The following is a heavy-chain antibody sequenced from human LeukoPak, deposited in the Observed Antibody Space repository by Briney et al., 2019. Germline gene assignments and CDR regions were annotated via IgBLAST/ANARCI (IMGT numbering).Heavy chain of an antibody. CDR1: GFAFSSYW. V-gene: IGHV3-7*05. Sequence: GGSLRLSCAASGFAFSSYWMSWVRQAPGKGLEWVANIRPDGSEKDYVDPVKGRFTISRDNAKNSLYLQMNSLRAEDTALYYCARIGGWFGNDYWGQGTLVTVSS. D-gene: IGHD3-10*01. CDR3: ARIGGWFGNDY. CDR2: IRPDGSEK. J-gene: IGHJ4*02.